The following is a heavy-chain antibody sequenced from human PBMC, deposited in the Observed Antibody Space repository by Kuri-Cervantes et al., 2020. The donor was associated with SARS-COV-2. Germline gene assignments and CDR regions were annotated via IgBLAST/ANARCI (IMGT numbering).Heavy chain of an antibody. J-gene: IGHJ4*02. V-gene: IGHV3-21*01. Sequence: GGSLRLSCAASGFTVDSKYMNWVRQAPGKGLEWVSSISSSSSYIYYADSVKGRFTISRDNAKNSLYLQINSLRAEDTAVYYCARTVTGSGEQWQHDYWGQGTLVTVSS. CDR2: ISSSSSYI. CDR3: ARTVTGSGEQWQHDY. D-gene: IGHD6-19*01. CDR1: GFTVDSKY.